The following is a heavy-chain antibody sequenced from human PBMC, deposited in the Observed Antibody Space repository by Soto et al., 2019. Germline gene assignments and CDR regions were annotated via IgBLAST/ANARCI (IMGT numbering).Heavy chain of an antibody. J-gene: IGHJ4*02. V-gene: IGHV1-18*01. D-gene: IGHD3-16*01. CDR3: AREMAGLGGEYDY. Sequence: QVQLVQSGAEVKNPGASVKVSCKPSGYTFTKYGVGWVRQAPGQGLEWMGWIGGSSGNANYAEKVQGRITLTTDTATSTAYIELRSLRSDDTAVYYCAREMAGLGGEYDYWGQGTLVTVSS. CDR1: GYTFTKYG. CDR2: IGGSSGNA.